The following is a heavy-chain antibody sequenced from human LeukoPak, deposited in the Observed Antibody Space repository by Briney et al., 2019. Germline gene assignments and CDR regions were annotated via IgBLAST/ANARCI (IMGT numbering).Heavy chain of an antibody. V-gene: IGHV3-30*03. CDR2: ISYDGSNK. Sequence: GSLRLSCAASGFTFSSYGMHWVRQAPGKGLEWVAIISYDGSNKYYVDSVKGRFTISRDNSKNTLYLQMNSLRVEDTAVYYCARDRNTDFWSGYYTNYFDYWGQGTLVTVSS. D-gene: IGHD3-3*01. J-gene: IGHJ4*02. CDR1: GFTFSSYG. CDR3: ARDRNTDFWSGYYTNYFDY.